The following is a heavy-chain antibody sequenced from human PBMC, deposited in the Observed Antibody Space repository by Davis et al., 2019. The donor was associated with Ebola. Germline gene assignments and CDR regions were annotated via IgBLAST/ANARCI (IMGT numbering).Heavy chain of an antibody. D-gene: IGHD3-10*01. J-gene: IGHJ4*02. CDR2: IYHTGSS. CDR3: ARAGVYRPYYFDY. V-gene: IGHV4-38-2*02. CDR1: GSSISSGYY. Sequence: PSETLSLTCTVSGSSISSGYYWGWMRQPPGKGLEWIGSIYHTGSSYYNPSLKSRVTMSVDTSKNQFSLKLSSVTAADTAVYYCARAGVYRPYYFDYWGQGTLVTVSS.